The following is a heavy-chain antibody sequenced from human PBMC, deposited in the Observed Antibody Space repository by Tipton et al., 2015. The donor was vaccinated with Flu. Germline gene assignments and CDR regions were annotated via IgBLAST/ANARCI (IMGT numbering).Heavy chain of an antibody. Sequence: QLVQSGAEMRKPGASVKVSCKASGYTLTGYYMHWVRQATGQGLEWMGWINPNRGGTNSAQTFQGRVTMTRDTSINTAYREMTSLTSVDTAVYYCATVKPTGYLGTAAGWFDTWGQGTLVSVSS. J-gene: IGHJ5*02. V-gene: IGHV1-2*02. CDR3: ATVKPTGYLGTAAGWFDT. CDR2: INPNRGGT. CDR1: GYTLTGYY. D-gene: IGHD6-13*01.